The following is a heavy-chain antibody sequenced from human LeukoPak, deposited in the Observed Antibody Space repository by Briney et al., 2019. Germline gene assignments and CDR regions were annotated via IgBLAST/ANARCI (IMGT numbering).Heavy chain of an antibody. CDR2: IYYSGST. D-gene: IGHD3-10*01. V-gene: IGHV4-39*01. J-gene: IGHJ4*02. CDR3: ASMGDYYGSGSYFGY. CDR1: GGSISSSSYY. Sequence: SETLSLTCTVSGGSISSSSYYWGWIRQPPGKGLEWIGSIYYSGSTYYNPSLKSRVTISVDTSKNQFSLKLSSVTAADTAVYYCASMGDYYGSGSYFGYWGQGTLVTVSS.